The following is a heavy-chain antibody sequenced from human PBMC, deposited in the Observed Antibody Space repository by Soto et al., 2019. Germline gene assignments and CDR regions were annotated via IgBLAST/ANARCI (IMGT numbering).Heavy chain of an antibody. D-gene: IGHD2-15*01. V-gene: IGHV4-30-4*06. Sequence: PGKGLEWIGYIYYSGSTYADPSLTRRATISVDTSKSQFSLKLSSVTAADTAAYYCARVYPVFFFQAEDGIRDTVVSAFLLNRSSDL. CDR3: ARVYPVFFFQAEDGIRDTVVSAFLLNRSSDL. J-gene: IGHJ2*01. CDR2: IYYSGST.